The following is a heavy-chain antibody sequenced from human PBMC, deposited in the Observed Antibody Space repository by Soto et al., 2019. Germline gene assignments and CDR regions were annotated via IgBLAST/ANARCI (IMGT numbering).Heavy chain of an antibody. J-gene: IGHJ6*02. CDR1: GYSFSTHS. V-gene: IGHV1-3*01. CDR2: INGGNGNT. D-gene: IGHD1-1*01. CDR3: ARGKGMEENYYYYGTDV. Sequence: ASVKVSCKASGYSFSTHSMHWVRQAPGQGLEWMGWINGGNGNTKYSQKFRDRVTITRDASASTGYMELGSLRSEDTAVYYCARGKGMEENYYYYGTDVWGQGTTVTVSS.